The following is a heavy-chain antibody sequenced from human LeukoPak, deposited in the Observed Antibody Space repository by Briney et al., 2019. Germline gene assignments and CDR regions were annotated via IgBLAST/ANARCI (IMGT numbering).Heavy chain of an antibody. J-gene: IGHJ6*02. D-gene: IGHD6-13*01. CDR3: ARDSLHSIAAAGFDYYYYGMDV. Sequence: ASVKVSCKASGYTFTSYGISWVRQAPGQGLEWMGWISAYNGNANYAQKLQGRVTMTTDTSTSTAYMELRSLRSDDTAVYYCARDSLHSIAAAGFDYYYYGMDVWGQGTTVTVSS. CDR1: GYTFTSYG. V-gene: IGHV1-18*01. CDR2: ISAYNGNA.